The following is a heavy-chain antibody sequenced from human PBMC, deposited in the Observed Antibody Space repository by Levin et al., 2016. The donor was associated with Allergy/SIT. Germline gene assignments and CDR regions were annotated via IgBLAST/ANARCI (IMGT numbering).Heavy chain of an antibody. CDR3: ATEDNNIPRP. V-gene: IGHV1-69*02. CDR2: IIPILGMT. Sequence: SVKVSCKAPGGTLSRNTISWVRQAPGQGLEWMGRIIPILGMTNYAQKFQGRATITADIFTSTAYMELSSLRSDDTAVYYCATEDNNIPRPWGQGTLVTVSS. J-gene: IGHJ5*02. D-gene: IGHD1/OR15-1a*01. CDR1: GGTLSRNT.